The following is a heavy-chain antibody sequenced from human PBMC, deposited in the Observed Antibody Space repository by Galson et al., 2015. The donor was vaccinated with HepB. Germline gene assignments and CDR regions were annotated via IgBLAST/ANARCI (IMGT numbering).Heavy chain of an antibody. CDR1: GFTFSSYA. V-gene: IGHV3-23*01. Sequence: SLRLSCAASGFTFSSYAMSWVRQAPGKGLEWVSGISSSGGRTYYADSVKGRFTISRNKSKNTLYLQMNSLRAEDTAVYYCAKDSVSGQFMVREYWYFNRWGRGTLVTVSS. CDR2: ISSSGGRT. J-gene: IGHJ2*01. CDR3: AKDSVSGQFMVREYWYFNR. D-gene: IGHD3-10*01.